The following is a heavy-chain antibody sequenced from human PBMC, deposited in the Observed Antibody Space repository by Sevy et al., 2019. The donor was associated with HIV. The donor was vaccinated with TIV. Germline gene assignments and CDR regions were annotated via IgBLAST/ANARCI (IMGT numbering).Heavy chain of an antibody. CDR2: ISGSGGST. Sequence: GGCLRLSCAASGFTFSSYAMSWVRQAPGKGLEWASAISGSGGSTYYADSVKGRFTISRDNSKNTLYLQMNSLRAEDTAVYYCAKRARVPPYYYDSSGYYYEYFDYWGQGTLVTVSS. V-gene: IGHV3-23*01. D-gene: IGHD3-22*01. CDR1: GFTFSSYA. J-gene: IGHJ4*02. CDR3: AKRARVPPYYYDSSGYYYEYFDY.